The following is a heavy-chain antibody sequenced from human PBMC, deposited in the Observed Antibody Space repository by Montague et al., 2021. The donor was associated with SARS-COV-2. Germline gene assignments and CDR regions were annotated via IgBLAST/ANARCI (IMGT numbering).Heavy chain of an antibody. D-gene: IGHD6-19*01. CDR1: GFIFSSYE. J-gene: IGHJ6*02. CDR2: MSGSGVRR. V-gene: IGHV3-23*01. Sequence: SLRLSCAASGFIFSSYEMTWVRQAPGKGLEWVSTMSGSGVRRDYADSVKGRFTISRDSSKNTLYLQMNSLRVEDTAVYYCAKDTATIRIAVALMDVWGQGTTVTVSS. CDR3: AKDTATIRIAVALMDV.